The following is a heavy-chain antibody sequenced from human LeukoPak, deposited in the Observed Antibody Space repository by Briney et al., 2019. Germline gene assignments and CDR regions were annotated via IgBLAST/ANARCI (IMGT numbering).Heavy chain of an antibody. CDR2: ISGSGGST. V-gene: IGHV3-23*01. CDR1: GFTFSSYW. D-gene: IGHD3-9*01. Sequence: GGSLRLSCAASGFTFSSYWMSWVRQAPGKGLEWVSAISGSGGSTYYADSVKGRFTISRDNSKNTLYLQMNSLRAEDTAVYYCARTTRNYDILTGYHPYYFDYWGQGTLVTVSS. J-gene: IGHJ4*02. CDR3: ARTTRNYDILTGYHPYYFDY.